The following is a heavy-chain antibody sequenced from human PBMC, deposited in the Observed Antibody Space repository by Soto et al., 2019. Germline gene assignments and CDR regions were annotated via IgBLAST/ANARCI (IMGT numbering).Heavy chain of an antibody. CDR3: AREYYCQISGYYALDY. Sequence: ASVKVSCKASGYTFTSYYMHWVRQAPGQGLEWMGTINPSGGSTSHAQKFQGRVTMTRDTSTSTVYMELSSLRSEDTAVCYCAREYYCQISGYYALDYWGHGTLVTVSS. D-gene: IGHD3-22*01. V-gene: IGHV1-46*01. CDR2: INPSGGST. J-gene: IGHJ4*01. CDR1: GYTFTSYY.